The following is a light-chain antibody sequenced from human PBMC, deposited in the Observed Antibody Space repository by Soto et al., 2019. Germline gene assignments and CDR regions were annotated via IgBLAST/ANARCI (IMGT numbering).Light chain of an antibody. V-gene: IGKV3-20*01. CDR3: QQYGTSRPT. Sequence: EIVLTQSPGTLSLSPGERATLSCRANESVSSSQLVWHQQKLGQAPRLLIYGASSRATGTPDRFSGSGSGTDFTLTISRLEPEDFAVYYCQQYGTSRPTFGGGTKVEIK. CDR1: ESVSSSQ. CDR2: GAS. J-gene: IGKJ4*01.